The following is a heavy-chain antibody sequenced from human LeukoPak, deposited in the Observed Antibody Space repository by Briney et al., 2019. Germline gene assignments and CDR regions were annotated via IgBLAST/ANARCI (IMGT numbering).Heavy chain of an antibody. CDR3: ARDRYCSSTSCYYYYYYLDV. J-gene: IGHJ6*03. V-gene: IGHV3-7*01. Sequence: GGSLRLSCAASGFTFSNYWMTWVRQAPGKGLEWVASIKQAGSEKYYVDSVKGRFTISRDNAKKSLYLQMNRLRAEDTAVYYCARDRYCSSTSCYYYYYYLDVWGKGTTVTISS. D-gene: IGHD2-2*01. CDR2: IKQAGSEK. CDR1: GFTFSNYW.